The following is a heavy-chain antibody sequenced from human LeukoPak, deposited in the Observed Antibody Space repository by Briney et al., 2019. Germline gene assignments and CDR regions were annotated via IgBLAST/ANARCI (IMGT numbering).Heavy chain of an antibody. V-gene: IGHV4-61*02. Sequence: SQTLSLTCTVSGGSISSGSYYWSWIRQPAGKGLEWIGRIYTSGSTNYNPSLKSRVTISVDTSKNQFSQKLSSVTAADTAVYYCARYAQPAAIWGHWFDPWGQGTLVTVSS. CDR3: ARYAQPAAIWGHWFDP. CDR1: GGSISSGSYY. D-gene: IGHD2-2*01. CDR2: IYTSGST. J-gene: IGHJ5*02.